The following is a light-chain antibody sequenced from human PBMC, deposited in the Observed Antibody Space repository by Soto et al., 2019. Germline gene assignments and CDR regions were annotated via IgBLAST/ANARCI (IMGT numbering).Light chain of an antibody. J-gene: IGLJ1*01. V-gene: IGLV2-11*01. Sequence: QSVLTQPRSVSGYPGQSVTISCTGTSSDVGGYNYVSWYQQHPGKAPKVMIYDVSERPSGVPDRFSGSKSGNTASLTISGLQAEDEADYYCCSYAGSPRYVFGTGTKVTVL. CDR2: DVS. CDR1: SSDVGGYNY. CDR3: CSYAGSPRYV.